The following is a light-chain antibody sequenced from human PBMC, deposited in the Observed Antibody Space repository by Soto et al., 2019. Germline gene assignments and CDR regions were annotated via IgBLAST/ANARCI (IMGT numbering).Light chain of an antibody. CDR3: QQYDSYKS. Sequence: DIQMTQSPSTLSASVGDRVTFTCRAGQSIGSRLAWYQQKPGKAPKLLIYDASSLESGVPSRFSGSGSGTEFTLTISSLQPDDFATYCCQQYDSYKSFGQGTKVDIK. CDR1: QSIGSR. J-gene: IGKJ1*01. V-gene: IGKV1-5*01. CDR2: DAS.